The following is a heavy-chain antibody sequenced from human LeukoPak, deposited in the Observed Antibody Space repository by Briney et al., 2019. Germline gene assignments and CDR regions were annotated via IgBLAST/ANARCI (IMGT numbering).Heavy chain of an antibody. CDR1: GGSISSGGYY. J-gene: IGHJ6*03. D-gene: IGHD1-26*01. Sequence: PSETLSLTCTVSGGSISSGGYYWSWIRQHPGKGLEWIGYIYYSGSTNYNPSLKSRVTISVDTSKNRFSLKLSSVTAADTAVYYCARVGIVGATNPLDYYYYYMDVWGKGTTVTVSS. CDR2: IYYSGST. V-gene: IGHV4-61*08. CDR3: ARVGIVGATNPLDYYYYYMDV.